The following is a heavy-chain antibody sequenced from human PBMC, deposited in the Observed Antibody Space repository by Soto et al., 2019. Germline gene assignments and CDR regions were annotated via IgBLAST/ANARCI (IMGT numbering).Heavy chain of an antibody. D-gene: IGHD5-18*01. J-gene: IGHJ4*02. V-gene: IGHV3-30*18. CDR3: AKLVDTAMVSFDY. CDR1: GFTFSSYG. Sequence: GGSLRLSCAASGFTFSSYGMHWVRQAPGKGLEWVAVISYDGSNKYYADSVKGRFTISRDNSKNTLYLQMNSLRAEDTAVYYCAKLVDTAMVSFDYWGQGTLVTVSS. CDR2: ISYDGSNK.